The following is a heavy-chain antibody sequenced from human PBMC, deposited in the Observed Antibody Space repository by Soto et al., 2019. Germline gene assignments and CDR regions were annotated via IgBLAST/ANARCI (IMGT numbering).Heavy chain of an antibody. CDR1: GYTFTSYG. CDR2: ISAYNGNT. D-gene: IGHD3-22*01. J-gene: IGHJ4*02. Sequence: QVQLVQSGAEVKKPGASVKDSCKASGYTFTSYGISWVRQAPGQGLEWMGWISAYNGNTNYAQKLQGRVTITTDTSPSTAYMGLWSLRSDNTAVYYCAGGEGRGRDDDSNRDWGQGTLVTVSS. CDR3: AGGEGRGRDDDSNRD. V-gene: IGHV1-18*01.